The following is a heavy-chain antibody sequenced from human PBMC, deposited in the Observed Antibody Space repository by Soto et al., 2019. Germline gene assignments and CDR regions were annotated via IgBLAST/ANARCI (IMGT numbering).Heavy chain of an antibody. CDR3: ARDYYPDPSDY. J-gene: IGHJ4*02. V-gene: IGHV3-33*01. D-gene: IGHD3-22*01. CDR2: IWYDGSNK. Sequence: QVQLVESGGGVVQPGRSLRLSCAASGFTFSSYGMHWVRQAPGKGLEWVAVIWYDGSNKYYADSVKGRFTISRDNSKNTLYLQMNSLRAEDTAVYYCARDYYPDPSDYWGQGTLVTVSS. CDR1: GFTFSSYG.